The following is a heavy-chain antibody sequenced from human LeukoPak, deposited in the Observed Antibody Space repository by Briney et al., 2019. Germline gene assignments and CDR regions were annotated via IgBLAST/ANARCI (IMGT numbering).Heavy chain of an antibody. J-gene: IGHJ4*02. CDR1: GFTFTNSA. Sequence: ASVKVSCKASGFTFTNSAMQWVRQARGQRLEWIGWIVVASGNTKYAQKFQERVTITRDMSTSTAYMELSSLRPEDTAVYYCAAAPIEMQPRGFDYWGQGTLVTVSS. CDR3: AAAPIEMQPRGFDY. CDR2: IVVASGNT. D-gene: IGHD5-24*01. V-gene: IGHV1-58*02.